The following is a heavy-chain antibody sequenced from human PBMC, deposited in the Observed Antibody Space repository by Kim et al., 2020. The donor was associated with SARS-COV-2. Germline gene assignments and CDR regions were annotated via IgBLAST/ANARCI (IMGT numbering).Heavy chain of an antibody. V-gene: IGHV3-23*01. CDR2: ISGSGGST. J-gene: IGHJ6*02. CDR1: GFTFSSYA. D-gene: IGHD1-26*01. Sequence: GGSLRLSCAASGFTFSSYAMSWVRQAPGKGLEWVSAISGSGGSTYYADSVKGRFTISRDNSKNTLYLQMNSLRAEDTAVYYCAKVFSGSYPPGYYGMDVWGQGTTVTVSS. CDR3: AKVFSGSYPPGYYGMDV.